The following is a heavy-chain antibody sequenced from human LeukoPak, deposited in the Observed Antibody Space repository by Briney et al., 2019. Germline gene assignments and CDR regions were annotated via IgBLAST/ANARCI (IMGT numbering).Heavy chain of an antibody. J-gene: IGHJ6*03. CDR1: GYTFTSYY. CDR2: INPSGGST. CDR3: ARAGTGNTIWSGYYNSYYYYYMDV. D-gene: IGHD3-3*01. Sequence: ASVKVSCKASGYTFTSYYMHWVRQAPGQGLEWMGIINPSGGSTNYAQKFQGRVTITADESTSTAYMELSSLRSEDTAVYYCARAGTGNTIWSGYYNSYYYYYMDVWGKGTTVTVSS. V-gene: IGHV1-46*01.